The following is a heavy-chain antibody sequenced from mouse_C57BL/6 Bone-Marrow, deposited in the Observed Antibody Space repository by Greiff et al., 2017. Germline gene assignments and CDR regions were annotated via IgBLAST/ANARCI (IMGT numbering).Heavy chain of an antibody. D-gene: IGHD1-1*01. J-gene: IGHJ3*01. CDR1: GFTFSSYA. V-gene: IGHV5-9-1*02. Sequence: EVQLVESGAGLVKPGGSLKLSCAASGFTFSSYAMSWVRQTPEKRLEWVAYISSGGDYIYYADTVKGRFTISRDNARNTLYLQMSSLKSEDTAMYYCTRESGSSLGFAYWGQGTLVTVSA. CDR3: TRESGSSLGFAY. CDR2: ISSGGDYI.